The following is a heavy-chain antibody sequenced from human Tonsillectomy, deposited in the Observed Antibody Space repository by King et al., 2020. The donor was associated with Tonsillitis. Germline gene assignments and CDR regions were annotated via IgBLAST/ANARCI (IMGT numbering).Heavy chain of an antibody. CDR1: GFTFSNYC. Sequence: VQLVESGGGVVQPGGSLRLSSAASGFTFSNYCMHWVRQAPGKGLEWVAFIRYDESNKYSADSVKGRFTISRDNSKNTLYLQMNSLRDEDTAVYYCVKDSGSTVMELYYYYGMDVWGQGTTVTVSS. CDR2: IRYDESNK. V-gene: IGHV3-30*02. J-gene: IGHJ6*01. D-gene: IGHD5-18*01. CDR3: VKDSGSTVMELYYYYGMDV.